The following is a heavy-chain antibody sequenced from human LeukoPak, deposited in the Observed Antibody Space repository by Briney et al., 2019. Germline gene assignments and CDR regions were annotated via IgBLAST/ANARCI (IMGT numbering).Heavy chain of an antibody. J-gene: IGHJ4*02. CDR1: GFTFSDYY. CDR3: ARDIRYSYGYYFDY. CDR2: ISSSGGTI. Sequence: GGSLRLSCAASGFTFSDYYMSWIRQAPGKGLEWVSYISSSGGTIYYADSVKGRFTISRDNAKNSLYLQMNSLRAEDTAVYYCARDIRYSYGYYFDYWGQGTLVTVSS. D-gene: IGHD5-18*01. V-gene: IGHV3-11*01.